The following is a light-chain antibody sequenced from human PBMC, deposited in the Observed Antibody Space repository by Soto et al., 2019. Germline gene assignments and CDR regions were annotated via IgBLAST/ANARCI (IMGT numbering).Light chain of an antibody. V-gene: IGKV1-5*03. Sequence: DIQMTQSPSTLSASVGDRGTITCRASDSVNTWLAWYQQNPGKAPKLLISKASSLQSGVPSRFSGSGSGTDFTLTISSLQPDDSATFYCQQDNSYPWTFGQGTKVDIK. CDR3: QQDNSYPWT. CDR1: DSVNTW. J-gene: IGKJ1*01. CDR2: KAS.